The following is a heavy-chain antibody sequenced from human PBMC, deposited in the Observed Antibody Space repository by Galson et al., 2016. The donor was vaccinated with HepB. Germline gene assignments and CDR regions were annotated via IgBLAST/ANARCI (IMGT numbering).Heavy chain of an antibody. V-gene: IGHV1-3*01. J-gene: IGHJ4*02. CDR1: GYTFDSYS. CDR3: AKGAGGYYDY. CDR2: ITSGSGDT. D-gene: IGHD4/OR15-4a*01. Sequence: SVKVSCKASGYTFDSYSLHWLRQAPGQRPEWMGWITSGSGDTIYSQNFQGRLSITRDTSGTTAYMELSGLRSEDTAIYFGAKGAGGYYDYWGQGTLVTVSS.